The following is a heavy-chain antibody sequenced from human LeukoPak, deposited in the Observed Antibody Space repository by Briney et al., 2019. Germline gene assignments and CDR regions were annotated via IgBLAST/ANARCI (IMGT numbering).Heavy chain of an antibody. V-gene: IGHV4-59*08. Sequence: SETLSLTFTVSDSSISSCYCSWIRQPPGKGLEWIGYIYYSGSTNYNPSLKSRVTISVDTSKNQFSLKLSSVTAAATAVYYCARKYYYDSSGFDYWDQGTLVTVSS. J-gene: IGHJ4*02. CDR2: IYYSGST. CDR3: ARKYYYDSSGFDY. CDR1: DSSISSCY. D-gene: IGHD3-22*01.